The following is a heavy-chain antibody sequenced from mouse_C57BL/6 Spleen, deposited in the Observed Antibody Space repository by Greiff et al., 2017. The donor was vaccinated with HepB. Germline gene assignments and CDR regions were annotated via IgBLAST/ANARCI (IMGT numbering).Heavy chain of an antibody. V-gene: IGHV1-54*01. Sequence: QVQLQQSGAELVRPGPSVKVSCKASGYAFTNYLIEWVKQRPGQGLEWIGVINPGSGGTNYNEKFKGKATLTADKSSSTAYMQLSSLTSEDSAVYFCARGGTTYYSNYVWFAYWGQGTLVTVSA. J-gene: IGHJ3*01. CDR1: GYAFTNYL. CDR2: INPGSGGT. CDR3: ARGGTTYYSNYVWFAY. D-gene: IGHD2-5*01.